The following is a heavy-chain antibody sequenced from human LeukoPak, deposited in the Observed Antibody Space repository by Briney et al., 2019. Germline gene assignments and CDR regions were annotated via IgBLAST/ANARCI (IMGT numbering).Heavy chain of an antibody. Sequence: ASVKVSCKASGYTLTSYGISWVRQAPGQGLEWMGWISAYNGNTNYAQKLQGRVTMTTDTSTSTAYMELRSLRSDDTAVYYCARAQQLADAFDIWGQGTMVTVSS. CDR2: ISAYNGNT. CDR3: ARAQQLADAFDI. J-gene: IGHJ3*02. D-gene: IGHD6-13*01. CDR1: GYTLTSYG. V-gene: IGHV1-18*01.